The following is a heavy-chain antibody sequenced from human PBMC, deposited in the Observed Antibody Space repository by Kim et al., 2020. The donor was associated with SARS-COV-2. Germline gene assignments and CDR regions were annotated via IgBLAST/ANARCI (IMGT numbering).Heavy chain of an antibody. CDR1: EFTFSVYW. V-gene: IGHV3-7*01. CDR2: IKPDSGEK. D-gene: IGHD3-22*01. Sequence: GGSLRLSCAASEFTFSVYWMTWVRQAPGKGLEWVANIKPDSGEKNYVGSVRGRFTISRDNAKSSMYLQMHSLRAEDSAFYYCAREIVRRDESYFDYWGQGTLVTVSS. J-gene: IGHJ4*02. CDR3: AREIVRRDESYFDY.